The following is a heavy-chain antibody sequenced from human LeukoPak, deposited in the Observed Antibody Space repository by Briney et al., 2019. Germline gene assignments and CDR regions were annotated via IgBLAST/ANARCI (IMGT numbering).Heavy chain of an antibody. CDR3: AQWLVPF. V-gene: IGHV3-30*04. D-gene: IGHD6-19*01. CDR2: ISYDGSNK. J-gene: IGHJ4*02. CDR1: GFTFSSYA. Sequence: GGSLRLSCAASGFTFSSYAKHWVRQAPAKGQELVAVISYDGSNKYYADSVKGRFTISRDNSKTTLYLQMNSRRAEDTAVYYCAQWLVPFWGQGTLVTLSS.